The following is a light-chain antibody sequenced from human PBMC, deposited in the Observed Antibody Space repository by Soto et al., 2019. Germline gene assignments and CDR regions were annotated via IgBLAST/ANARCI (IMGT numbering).Light chain of an antibody. CDR2: KAS. Sequence: DIQMTQSPSTLSAFVGARVPITCRASQSISSWLAWYQQKPGKAPKLLIYKASSLESGVPSRFSGSGSGTEFTLTISSLQPDDFAVYYCQQRSTWPPIIFGQGTRLEIK. V-gene: IGKV1-5*03. CDR1: QSISSW. CDR3: QQRSTWPPII. J-gene: IGKJ5*01.